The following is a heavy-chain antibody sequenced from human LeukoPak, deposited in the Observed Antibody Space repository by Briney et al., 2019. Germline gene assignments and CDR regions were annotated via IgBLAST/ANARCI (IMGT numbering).Heavy chain of an antibody. V-gene: IGHV3-30*18. CDR3: AKDRYSYAFEYSDS. J-gene: IGHJ4*02. D-gene: IGHD5-18*01. Sequence: GGSLRLSCAASRLTFSSHWMHWVRQAPGKGLDWVAVISNDGSKKYYADSVKGRFTISRDNSKNTLSLQVSSLRTEDTAVYYCAKDRYSYAFEYSDSWGQGTLVTVSS. CDR1: RLTFSSHW. CDR2: ISNDGSKK.